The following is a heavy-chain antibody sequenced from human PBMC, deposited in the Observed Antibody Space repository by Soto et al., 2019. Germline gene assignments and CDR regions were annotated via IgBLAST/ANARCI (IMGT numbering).Heavy chain of an antibody. CDR1: GFTFSSYA. CDR3: AKRLGGSGSKRSYNWLDP. D-gene: IGHD3-10*01. Sequence: EVQVLESGGDLIQPGGSLRLSCAASGFTFSSYAMSWVRQAPGKGLEWVSAIDGSGGHTYYADSVKGRFTISRDNSKNTLYLQMNSLRAEDTAVYYCAKRLGGSGSKRSYNWLDPWGQGTLVTVSS. J-gene: IGHJ5*02. CDR2: IDGSGGHT. V-gene: IGHV3-23*01.